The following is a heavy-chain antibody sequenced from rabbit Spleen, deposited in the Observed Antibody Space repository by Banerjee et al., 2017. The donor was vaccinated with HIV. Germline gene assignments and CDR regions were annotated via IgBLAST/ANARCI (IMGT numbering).Heavy chain of an antibody. CDR2: IYTGNVKT. CDR3: ARDAGSYDYIDVYFNL. V-gene: IGHV1S40*01. J-gene: IGHJ4*01. CDR1: GFSFSSSYD. D-gene: IGHD8-1*01. Sequence: QSLEESGGDLVKPGASLTLTCTAPGFSFSSSYDMCWVRQAPGKGLEWIGCIYTGNVKTYYASWAKGRFTISKSSSTTVTLQMTSLTAADTATYFCARDAGSYDYIDVYFNLWGPGTLVTVS.